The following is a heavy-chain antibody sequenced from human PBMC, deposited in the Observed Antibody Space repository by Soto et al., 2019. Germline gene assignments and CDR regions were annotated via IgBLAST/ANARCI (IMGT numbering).Heavy chain of an antibody. CDR1: GGSFSGYY. V-gene: IGHV4-34*01. D-gene: IGHD3-9*01. CDR2: INHSGST. Sequence: SETLSLTCAVYGGSFSGYYWSWIRQPPGKGLEWIGEINHSGSTNYNPSLKSRGTISVDTSKNQFSLKLSSVTAADTAVYYCARGRGYYDILTGGGGERKSRYYYYYGMDVWGQGTTVTVSS. J-gene: IGHJ6*02. CDR3: ARGRGYYDILTGGGGERKSRYYYYYGMDV.